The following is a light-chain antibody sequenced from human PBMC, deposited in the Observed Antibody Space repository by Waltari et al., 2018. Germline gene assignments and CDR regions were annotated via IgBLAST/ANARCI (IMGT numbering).Light chain of an antibody. Sequence: QSALTQPASVSGSPGQSITMSCTGASGDIGDYKYVSWYHQHPGKAPKVLIYGVNNRPPGGVKCCSGAKSGSAAASTTTGLQAEDEAAYFCSAYIITNSLWVFGGGTKLTVL. CDR3: SAYIITNSLWV. CDR1: SGDIGDYKY. J-gene: IGLJ3*02. CDR2: GVN. V-gene: IGLV2-14*03.